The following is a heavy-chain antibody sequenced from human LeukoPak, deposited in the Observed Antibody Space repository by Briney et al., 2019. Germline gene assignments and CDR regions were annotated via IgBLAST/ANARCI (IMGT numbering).Heavy chain of an antibody. Sequence: GGSLRLSCAASGFTFDDYGMSWVRQAPGKGLEWVSAISGSGGSTYYADSVKGRFTISRDNSKNTLYLQMNSLRAEDTAVYYCARDRGYGSGSYRDYWGQGTLVTVSS. V-gene: IGHV3-23*01. D-gene: IGHD3-10*01. CDR2: ISGSGGST. J-gene: IGHJ4*02. CDR1: GFTFDDYG. CDR3: ARDRGYGSGSYRDY.